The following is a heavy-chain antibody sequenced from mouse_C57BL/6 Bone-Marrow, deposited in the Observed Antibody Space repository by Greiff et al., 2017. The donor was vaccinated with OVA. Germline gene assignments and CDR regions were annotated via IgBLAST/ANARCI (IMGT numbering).Heavy chain of an antibody. J-gene: IGHJ2*01. V-gene: IGHV1-55*01. Sequence: VQLQQPGAELVKPGASVKMSCKASGYTFTSYWITWVKQRPGQGLEWIGDIYPGSGSTNYNEKFKSKATLTVDTSSSTAYMQLSSLTSEDSAVYYCARKGGYYYGFFDYWGQGTTLTVSS. D-gene: IGHD1-1*01. CDR1: GYTFTSYW. CDR2: IYPGSGST. CDR3: ARKGGYYYGFFDY.